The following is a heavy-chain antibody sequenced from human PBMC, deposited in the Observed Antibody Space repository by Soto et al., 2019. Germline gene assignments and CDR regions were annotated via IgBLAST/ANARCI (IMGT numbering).Heavy chain of an antibody. CDR1: GESFNGYY. J-gene: IGHJ6*02. V-gene: IGHV4-34*01. CDR2: IHRSGST. CDR3: ARGKRGSSWYRGEEKYYYYGMDV. Sequence: QVQLQQWGAGLLKPSETLSLTCTAYGESFNGYYWSWIRQTPGKGLEWIGEIHRSGSTNYNPSLKSRVTFSIDTSKRQFSLKVRSVTAADTAVYYCARGKRGSSWYRGEEKYYYYGMDVWGQGTPVTVSS. D-gene: IGHD6-13*01.